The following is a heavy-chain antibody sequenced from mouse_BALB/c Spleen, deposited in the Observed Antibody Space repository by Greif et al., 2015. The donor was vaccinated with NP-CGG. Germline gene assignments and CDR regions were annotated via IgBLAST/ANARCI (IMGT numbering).Heavy chain of an antibody. CDR1: GFNIKDTY. J-gene: IGHJ3*01. V-gene: IGHV14-3*02. D-gene: IGHD4-1*01. Sequence: EVQLQQSGAELVKPGASVKLSCTASGFNIKDTYMHWVKQRPEQGLEWIGRIDPANGNTKYDPKFQGKATITADTSSNTAYLQLSSLTSEDTAVYYCARGAPGAWFAYWGQGTLVTVSA. CDR3: ARGAPGAWFAY. CDR2: IDPANGNT.